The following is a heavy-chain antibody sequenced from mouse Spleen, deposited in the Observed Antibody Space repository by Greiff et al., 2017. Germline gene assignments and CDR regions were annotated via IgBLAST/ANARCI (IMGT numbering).Heavy chain of an antibody. CDR2: IWSGGST. J-gene: IGHJ4*01. CDR1: GFSLTSYG. D-gene: IGHD1-1*01. CDR3: ARLGITTVTHYAMDY. Sequence: QVQLKESGPGLVQPSQSLSITCTVSGFSLTSYGVHWVRQSPGKGLEWLGVIWSGGSTDYNAAFISRLSISKDNSKSQVFFKMNSLQANDTAIYYCARLGITTVTHYAMDYWGQGTSVTVSS. V-gene: IGHV2-2*02.